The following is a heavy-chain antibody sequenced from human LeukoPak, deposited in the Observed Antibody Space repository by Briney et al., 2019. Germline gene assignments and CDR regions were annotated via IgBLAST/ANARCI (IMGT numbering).Heavy chain of an antibody. CDR3: AKDFMVLSSGLDY. D-gene: IGHD6-19*01. CDR1: GFSVSVNY. J-gene: IGHJ4*02. Sequence: GGSLRLSCAVSGFSVSVNYMSWVRQAPGKGLEWVSVFFSSGYTKYADSVKGRFTISRDNSKNTLYLQMNSLRAEDTAVYYCAKDFMVLSSGLDYWGQGTLVTVSS. V-gene: IGHV3-53*05. CDR2: FFSSGYT.